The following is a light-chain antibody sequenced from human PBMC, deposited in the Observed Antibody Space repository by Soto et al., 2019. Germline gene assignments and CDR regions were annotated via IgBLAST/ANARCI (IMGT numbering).Light chain of an antibody. V-gene: IGKV3-20*01. CDR3: QQSFSTPT. CDR1: QSVSSKY. J-gene: IGKJ4*01. CDR2: GTS. Sequence: EIVLTQSPGTLSLSPGERATLSCRASQSVSSKYLAWYQQKPGQAPRVLIYGTSIRASGVPERFSGGGSGTDFTLTITRLEPEDFASYYCQQSFSTPTFGGGTKVELK.